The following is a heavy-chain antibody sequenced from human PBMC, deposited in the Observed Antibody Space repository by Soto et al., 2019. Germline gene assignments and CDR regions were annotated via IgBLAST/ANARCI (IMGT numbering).Heavy chain of an antibody. D-gene: IGHD3-10*01. CDR3: ARDCDYFASGTPPLFSR. J-gene: IGHJ4*02. V-gene: IGHV4-31*01. CDR2: IYYSGST. CDR1: GGSITSGGYC. Sequence: QVQLQESGPGLVKPSQTLSLTCTVSGGSITSGGYCWTWIRQHPVKGLEWMGHIYYSGSTSYNPSLKTPVTISIDTSTTHFSLKLTSVPAPDTAVYYCARDCDYFASGTPPLFSRWGQGTLVTVSS.